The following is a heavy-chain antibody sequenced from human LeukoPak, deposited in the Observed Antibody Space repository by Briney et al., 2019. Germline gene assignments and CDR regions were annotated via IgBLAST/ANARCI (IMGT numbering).Heavy chain of an antibody. CDR2: INHSGST. J-gene: IGHJ1*01. CDR3: ARREHSSWKTRHEYFQH. Sequence: SETLSLTCAVYGGSFSGYYWSWIRQPPGKGLEWIGEINHSGSTNYNPSLKSRVTISVDTSKNQFSLKLSSVTAADTAVYYCARREHSSWKTRHEYFQHWGQGTLVTVSS. CDR1: GGSFSGYY. D-gene: IGHD6-13*01. V-gene: IGHV4-34*01.